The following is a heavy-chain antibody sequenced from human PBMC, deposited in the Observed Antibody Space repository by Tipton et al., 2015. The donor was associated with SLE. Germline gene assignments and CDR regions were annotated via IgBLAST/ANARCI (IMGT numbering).Heavy chain of an antibody. CDR2: IFASGDT. CDR1: GASINRGSYF. V-gene: IGHV4-61*02. CDR3: ARESVAVDGGLDV. Sequence: TLSLTCTVSGASINRGSYFWTWTRQTAGKGLEWIGRIFASGDTNYNPPLKSRVTMSVDTSKNQFSLEVNSLTASDTAVYYCARESVAVDGGLDVWGQGTMVTVSS. J-gene: IGHJ3*01. D-gene: IGHD6-19*01.